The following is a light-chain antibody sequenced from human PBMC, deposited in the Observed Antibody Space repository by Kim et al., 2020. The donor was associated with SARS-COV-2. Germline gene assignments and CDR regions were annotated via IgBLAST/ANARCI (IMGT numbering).Light chain of an antibody. Sequence: AAVGDTVTITCWACQDISRWVAWYQRRPEITPKSLMYATSTLQSGVPSRFSGSGSGSHFTLTISSLQPEDFATYYCQQYNSYPVTFGEGTKVDIK. J-gene: IGKJ4*01. CDR3: QQYNSYPVT. CDR2: ATS. V-gene: IGKV1D-16*01. CDR1: QDISRW.